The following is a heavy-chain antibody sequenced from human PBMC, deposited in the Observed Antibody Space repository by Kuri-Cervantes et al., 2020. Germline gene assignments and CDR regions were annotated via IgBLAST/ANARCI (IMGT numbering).Heavy chain of an antibody. J-gene: IGHJ4*02. D-gene: IGHD3-22*01. CDR3: ASTDYYDSSGYSPIDY. CDR1: GFTFDDYA. V-gene: IGHV3-23*01. CDR2: ISGSGGST. Sequence: GESLKISCATSGFTFDDYAMHWVRQAPGKGLEWVSAISGSGGSTYYADSVKGRFTISRDNSKNTLYLQMNSLRAEDTAVYYCASTDYYDSSGYSPIDYWGQGTLVTVSS.